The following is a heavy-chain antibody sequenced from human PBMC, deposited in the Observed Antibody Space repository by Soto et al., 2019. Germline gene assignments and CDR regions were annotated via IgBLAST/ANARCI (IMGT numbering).Heavy chain of an antibody. CDR3: ARDPYLGDHQY. V-gene: IGHV1-18*01. CDR1: GYTFTTYG. D-gene: IGHD3-16*01. CDR2: ISAYSGKT. Sequence: QVQLVQSGGEVKKPGASVKVSCKTSGYTFTTYGISWVRQAPGQGLEWVGWISAYSGKTHYAQKCQGKVTMTTDTSTNTAYLEWRSLRSDDTAVYYCARDPYLGDHQYWGQGTLVTVSS. J-gene: IGHJ4*02.